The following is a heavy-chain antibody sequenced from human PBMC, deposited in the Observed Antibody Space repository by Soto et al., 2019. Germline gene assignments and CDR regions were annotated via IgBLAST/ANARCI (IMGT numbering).Heavy chain of an antibody. J-gene: IGHJ4*02. CDR3: ARFIVGSLDTANDY. Sequence: GGSLRLSCAASGFTFSSYSMNWVRQAPGKGLEWVSYISSSSSTIYYADSVKGRFTISRDNAKNSLYLQMNSLRDEDTAVYYCARFIVGSLDTANDYWGQGTLVTVSS. V-gene: IGHV3-48*02. D-gene: IGHD5-18*01. CDR1: GFTFSSYS. CDR2: ISSSSSTI.